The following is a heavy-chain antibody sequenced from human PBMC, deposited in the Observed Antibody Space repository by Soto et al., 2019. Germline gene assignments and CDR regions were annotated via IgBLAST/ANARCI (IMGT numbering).Heavy chain of an antibody. CDR2: INAHSGGT. J-gene: IGHJ5*02. D-gene: IGHD6-6*01. CDR3: AKDLTRQLAYWLDP. CDR1: GFSFTGYY. Sequence: ASVKVSCKASGFSFTGYYIHWLRQAPGQGLEWMGWINAHSGGTEYAQKFQGRVTLTRDTSTATAYLTLTSLTSDDTALYYCAKDLTRQLAYWLDPRGQGPPSTVSS. V-gene: IGHV1-2*02.